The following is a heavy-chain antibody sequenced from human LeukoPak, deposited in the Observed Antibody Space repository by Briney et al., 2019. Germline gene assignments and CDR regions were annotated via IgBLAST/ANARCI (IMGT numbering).Heavy chain of an antibody. CDR2: ISGSGGST. Sequence: PGGSLRLSCAASGFTFRNSAMSWVRQAPGKGLEWVSSISGSGGSTYYGDSVKGRFTISRDNSKNTLYLQMNSLRAEDTAVYYCAKSGVTVTTRYYGMDVWGQGTTVTVSS. CDR1: GFTFRNSA. V-gene: IGHV3-23*01. J-gene: IGHJ6*02. D-gene: IGHD4-17*01. CDR3: AKSGVTVTTRYYGMDV.